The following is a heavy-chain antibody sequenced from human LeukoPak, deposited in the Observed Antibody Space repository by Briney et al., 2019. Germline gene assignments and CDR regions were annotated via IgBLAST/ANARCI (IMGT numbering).Heavy chain of an antibody. CDR1: GSTFDDYA. Sequence: PGGSLRLSCAASGSTFDDYAMNWVRQVPGRGLEWVSGINWNGRITEYADSVKDRFTISRQNTKNSLYLYMNNLGGEDTALYFCARGSVQLWLRDTYYYMDVWGKGTTVTVSS. D-gene: IGHD5-18*01. CDR2: INWNGRIT. J-gene: IGHJ6*03. V-gene: IGHV3-20*04. CDR3: ARGSVQLWLRDTYYYMDV.